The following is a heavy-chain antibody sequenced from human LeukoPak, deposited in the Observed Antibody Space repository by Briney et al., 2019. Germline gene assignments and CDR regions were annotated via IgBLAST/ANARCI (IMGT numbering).Heavy chain of an antibody. CDR3: ARDYCSSTSCRAPYYYYYFMDV. Sequence: PGGSLRLSCAASGFSVGSNYMTWVRQAPGKGLEWVSLIYSGGSTYYADSVKGRFTISRDNAKNTLYLQMNSLRAEDTAVYYCARDYCSSTSCRAPYYYYYFMDVWGKGTTVTISS. D-gene: IGHD2-2*01. J-gene: IGHJ6*03. CDR1: GFSVGSNY. V-gene: IGHV3-66*01. CDR2: IYSGGST.